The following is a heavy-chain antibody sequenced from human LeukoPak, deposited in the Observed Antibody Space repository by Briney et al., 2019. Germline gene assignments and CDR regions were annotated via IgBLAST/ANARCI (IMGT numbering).Heavy chain of an antibody. Sequence: GGSLRLSCAASGFTFSSYAMSWVRQAPGKGLEWVAAIRVGGDSTYYADSVKGRFTISRDNSKNTLYLQMNSLRVEGTAVYYCPKELRFLEWLTLGDYMDVWGKGTTVTVSS. CDR3: PKELRFLEWLTLGDYMDV. CDR2: IRVGGDST. D-gene: IGHD3-3*01. V-gene: IGHV3-23*01. CDR1: GFTFSSYA. J-gene: IGHJ6*03.